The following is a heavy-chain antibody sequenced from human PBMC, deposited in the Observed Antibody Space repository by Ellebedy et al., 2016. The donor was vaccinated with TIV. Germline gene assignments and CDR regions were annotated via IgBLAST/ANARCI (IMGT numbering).Heavy chain of an antibody. D-gene: IGHD3-10*01. J-gene: IGHJ4*02. CDR2: ISSSSSTI. Sequence: GESLKISXAASGFTFSSYSMNWVRQAPGKGLEWVSYISSSSSTIYYADSVKGRFTISRDNAKNSLYLQMNSLRAEDTAVYYCARDEGFGEAGFDYWGQGTLVTVSS. CDR1: GFTFSSYS. CDR3: ARDEGFGEAGFDY. V-gene: IGHV3-48*04.